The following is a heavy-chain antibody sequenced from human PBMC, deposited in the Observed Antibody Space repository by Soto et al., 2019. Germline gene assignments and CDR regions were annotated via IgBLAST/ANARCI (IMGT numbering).Heavy chain of an antibody. J-gene: IGHJ4*02. CDR1: GFNFSSYG. Sequence: QVQLVESGGGVVQPGRSLRLSCAASGFNFSSYGMHWVRQAPGKGLEWVAFIWHDGGKKFYAEAVKGRFTISRDNSKNTLYLQMTSLSAEDTAMYYCARDGDVNTGFGKDYWGQGTLVTVSS. V-gene: IGHV3-33*01. D-gene: IGHD3-16*01. CDR3: ARDGDVNTGFGKDY. CDR2: IWHDGGKK.